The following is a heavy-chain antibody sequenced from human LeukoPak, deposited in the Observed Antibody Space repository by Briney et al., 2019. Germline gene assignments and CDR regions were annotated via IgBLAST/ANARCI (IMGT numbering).Heavy chain of an antibody. D-gene: IGHD2/OR15-2a*01. V-gene: IGHV3-53*01. CDR1: GFTFSSYW. Sequence: GGSLRLSCAASGFTFSSYWMTWVRQAPGKGLEWVSIIYGGSTYYADSVKGRFTISRDNSKNTVYLQMNSLRAEDTAVYYCARDFEGVHRTTNSYTYYYYMDVWGKGTTVTVSS. CDR2: IYGGST. CDR3: ARDFEGVHRTTNSYTYYYYMDV. J-gene: IGHJ6*03.